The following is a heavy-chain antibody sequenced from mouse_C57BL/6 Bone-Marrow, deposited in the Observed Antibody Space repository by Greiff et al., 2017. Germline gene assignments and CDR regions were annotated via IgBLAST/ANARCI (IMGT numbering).Heavy chain of an antibody. V-gene: IGHV1-50*01. CDR1: GYTFTSYW. CDR3: ARYYGYPWFAY. Sequence: QVQLKQPGAELVKPGASVKLSCKASGYTFTSYWMQWVKQRPGQGLEWIGEIDPSDSYTNYNQKFKGKATLTVDTSSSAAYMQLSSLTSEDSAVYYCARYYGYPWFAYWGQGTLVTVSA. D-gene: IGHD2-2*01. CDR2: IDPSDSYT. J-gene: IGHJ3*01.